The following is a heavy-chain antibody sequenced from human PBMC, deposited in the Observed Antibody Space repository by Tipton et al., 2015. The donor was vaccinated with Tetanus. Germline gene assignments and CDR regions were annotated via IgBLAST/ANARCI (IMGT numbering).Heavy chain of an antibody. Sequence: SLRLSCAASGFTFSRYAMTWVRQAPGKGLEWVSGIVAGGATTHYADSVKGRFTISRDNSENTVHMQMYSLRTEDTAVYYCTKTRMPGGYDSDYWGQGALVTVSS. D-gene: IGHD5-12*01. CDR2: IVAGGATT. CDR1: GFTFSRYA. CDR3: TKTRMPGGYDSDY. V-gene: IGHV3-23*01. J-gene: IGHJ4*02.